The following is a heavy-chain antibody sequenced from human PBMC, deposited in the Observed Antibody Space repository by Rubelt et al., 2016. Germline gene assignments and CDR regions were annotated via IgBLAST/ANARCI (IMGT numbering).Heavy chain of an antibody. CDR3: ARDMEDYYCSSTSCYYYYYGMDV. D-gene: IGHD2-2*01. CDR2: GSSI. V-gene: IGHV3-74*01. Sequence: GSSISYADSVKGRFTISRDNAKNSLYLQMNSLRAEDTAVYYCARDMEDYYCSSTSCYYYYYGMDVWGQRTTVTVSS. J-gene: IGHJ6*02.